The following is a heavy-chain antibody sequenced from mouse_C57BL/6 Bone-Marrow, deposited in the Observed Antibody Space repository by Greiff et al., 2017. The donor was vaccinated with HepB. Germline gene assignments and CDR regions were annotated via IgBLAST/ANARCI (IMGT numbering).Heavy chain of an antibody. V-gene: IGHV1-69*01. CDR3: AREGYGDWFAY. D-gene: IGHD2-2*01. CDR2: IDPSDSYT. Sequence: QVQLQQPGAELVMPGASVKLSCKASGYTFTSYWMHWVKQRPGQGLEWIGEIDPSDSYTNYNQKFKGKSTLTVDKSSSTAYMQLSSLTSEDSAVYYCAREGYGDWFAYWGQGTLVTVSA. J-gene: IGHJ3*01. CDR1: GYTFTSYW.